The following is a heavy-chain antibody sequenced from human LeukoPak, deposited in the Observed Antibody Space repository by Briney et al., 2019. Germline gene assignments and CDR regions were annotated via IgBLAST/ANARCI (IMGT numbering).Heavy chain of an antibody. D-gene: IGHD6-19*01. Sequence: SETLSLTCTVSGDSISSYYWSWIRQPPRKGLEWIGSISYSGSTHYNPSLKGRVTISADTSKKQVSLKLSSVTAADTAVYVCARHLALAGYGNGPFDIWGQGTMVTVSP. CDR1: GDSISSYY. CDR3: ARHLALAGYGNGPFDI. CDR2: ISYSGST. V-gene: IGHV4-59*08. J-gene: IGHJ3*02.